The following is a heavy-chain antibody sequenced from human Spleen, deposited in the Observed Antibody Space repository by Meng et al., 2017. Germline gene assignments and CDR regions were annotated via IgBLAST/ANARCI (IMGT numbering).Heavy chain of an antibody. CDR2: IWYDGSNK. Sequence: GESLKISCAASGFTFSSYGMHWVRQAPGKGLEWVAFIWYDGSNKYYADSVKGRFTISRDNSKVTVYLQMNSLKAEDTAVYYCATVSSTSGYSTAGDYFDYWGQGTVVTVSS. J-gene: IGHJ4*02. V-gene: IGHV3-30*02. CDR1: GFTFSSYG. D-gene: IGHD6-13*01. CDR3: ATVSSTSGYSTAGDYFDY.